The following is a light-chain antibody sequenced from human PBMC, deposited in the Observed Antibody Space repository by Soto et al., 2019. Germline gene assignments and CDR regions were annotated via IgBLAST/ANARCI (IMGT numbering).Light chain of an antibody. V-gene: IGLV2-11*01. J-gene: IGLJ1*01. CDR1: SSDVGDNNH. CDR3: CSHAGSYNFV. CDR2: DVS. Sequence: QSVLSQPRSVCGSPGQSIAISCTGTSSDVGDNNHVSWYQHHPGKAPKLLIFDVSKRPSGVPDRFSGSKSGNTASLTISGLQAEDEADYSCCSHAGSYNFVFGTGTKVTVL.